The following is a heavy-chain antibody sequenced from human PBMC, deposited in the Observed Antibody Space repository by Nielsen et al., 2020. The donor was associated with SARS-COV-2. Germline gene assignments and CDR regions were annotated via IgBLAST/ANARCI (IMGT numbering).Heavy chain of an antibody. V-gene: IGHV1-2*04. CDR1: GYTFTGYY. CDR3: ARGEQWLPSDAFDI. Sequence: ASVKVSCKASGYTFTGYYMHWVRQAPGQGLEWMGWINPNSGGTNYAQKFQDWVTMTRDTSISTAYMELSRLRSDDTAVYYCARGEQWLPSDAFDIWGQGTMVTVSS. J-gene: IGHJ3*02. D-gene: IGHD6-19*01. CDR2: INPNSGGT.